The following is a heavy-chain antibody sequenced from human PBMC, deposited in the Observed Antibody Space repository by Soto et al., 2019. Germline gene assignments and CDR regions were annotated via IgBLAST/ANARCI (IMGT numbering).Heavy chain of an antibody. CDR3: ARNMVRGGYYYYYMDV. Sequence: SETLSLTCTVSGGSISSYYWSWIRQPPGKGLEWIGYMYYSGSTNYNPSLKSRVTISVDTSKNQFSLKLSSVTAADTAMYYCARNMVRGGYYYYYMDVWGKGTTVTVSS. CDR1: GGSISSYY. V-gene: IGHV4-59*01. J-gene: IGHJ6*03. D-gene: IGHD3-10*01. CDR2: MYYSGST.